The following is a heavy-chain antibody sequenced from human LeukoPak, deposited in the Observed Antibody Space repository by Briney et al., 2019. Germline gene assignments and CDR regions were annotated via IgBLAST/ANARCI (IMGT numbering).Heavy chain of an antibody. J-gene: IGHJ5*02. CDR3: AKASVAIPQYCNS. D-gene: IGHD2-2*02. CDR1: GFTVSSNY. Sequence: PGGSLRLSCAASGFTVSSNYMIWVRQAPGKGLGWVSTISGTGSSTYYADSAKGRFTISRDNSKDTLFLQLNSLTAADTAMYFCAKASVAIPQYCNSWGQGTLVTVSS. V-gene: IGHV3-23*01. CDR2: ISGTGSST.